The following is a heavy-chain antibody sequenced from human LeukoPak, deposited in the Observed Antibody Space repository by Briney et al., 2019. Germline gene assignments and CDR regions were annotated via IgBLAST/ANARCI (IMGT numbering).Heavy chain of an antibody. D-gene: IGHD3-16*02. CDR3: AKVTFGGVIADHFDS. Sequence: RPGGSLRLSCAASGFTFDDYGMSWVRQAPGKGLEWVSGINWNGGSTGYADSVKGRFTISRDNAKNSLYLQMNSLRTDDTAVYYCAKVTFGGVIADHFDSWGQGTLVTVSS. J-gene: IGHJ4*02. CDR1: GFTFDDYG. V-gene: IGHV3-20*04. CDR2: INWNGGST.